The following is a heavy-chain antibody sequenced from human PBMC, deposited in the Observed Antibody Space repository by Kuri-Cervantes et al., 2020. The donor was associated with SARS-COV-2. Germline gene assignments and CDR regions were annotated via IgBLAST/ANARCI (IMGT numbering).Heavy chain of an antibody. J-gene: IGHJ6*02. V-gene: IGHV3-21*01. CDR2: ISSSSSYI. CDR1: GFTFSSYS. D-gene: IGHD6-6*01. Sequence: GGSLRLSCAASGFTFSSYSVNWVRQAPGKGLERVSSISSSSSYIYYADSVKGRFTISRDNAKNSLYLQMNSLRAEDTAVYYCARDRWGYSSSSGYYYYGMNVWGQGTTVTVSS. CDR3: ARDRWGYSSSSGYYYYGMNV.